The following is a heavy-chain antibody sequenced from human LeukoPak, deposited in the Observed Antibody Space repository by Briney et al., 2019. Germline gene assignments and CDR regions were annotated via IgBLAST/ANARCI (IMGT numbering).Heavy chain of an antibody. V-gene: IGHV3-30*02. Sequence: GGSLRLSCAASGFTFSSYGMHWVRQAPGKGLEWVAFIRYDGSNKYYADSVKGRFTISRDNSKNTLYLQMNSLRAEDTAVYYCAKVLGIVATAGYVDVWGKGTTVTVSS. CDR1: GFTFSSYG. D-gene: IGHD2-15*01. CDR2: IRYDGSNK. CDR3: AKVLGIVATAGYVDV. J-gene: IGHJ6*03.